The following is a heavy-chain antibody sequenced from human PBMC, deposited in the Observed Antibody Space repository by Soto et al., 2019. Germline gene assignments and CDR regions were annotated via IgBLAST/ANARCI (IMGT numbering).Heavy chain of an antibody. CDR3: ATGLYFDWSRTYYFDY. J-gene: IGHJ4*02. CDR2: MNPNSGNT. Sequence: GASVKVSCKASGYTFTSYDINWVRQATGQGLEWMGWMNPNSGNTGYAQKFQGRVTMTRNTSISTAYMELSSLRSEDTAVYYCATGLYFDWSRTYYFDYWGQGTLVTVSS. D-gene: IGHD3-9*01. V-gene: IGHV1-8*01. CDR1: GYTFTSYD.